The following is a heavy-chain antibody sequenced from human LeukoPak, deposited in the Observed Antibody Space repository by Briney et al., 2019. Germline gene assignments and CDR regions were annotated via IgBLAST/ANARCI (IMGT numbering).Heavy chain of an antibody. Sequence: PGGSLRLSCADSGFTFSSYAMSWVRQAPGKGLEWVSAISGSGGSTYYADSVKGRFTISRDNSKNTLYLQMNSLRAEDTAVYYCAKGEDIAVAGGFDYWGQGTLVTVSS. D-gene: IGHD6-19*01. CDR2: ISGSGGST. J-gene: IGHJ4*02. CDR3: AKGEDIAVAGGFDY. CDR1: GFTFSSYA. V-gene: IGHV3-23*01.